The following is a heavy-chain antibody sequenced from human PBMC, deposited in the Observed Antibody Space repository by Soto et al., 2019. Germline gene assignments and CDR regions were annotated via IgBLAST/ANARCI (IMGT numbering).Heavy chain of an antibody. CDR1: GGSFSGYY. J-gene: IGHJ4*02. CDR2: INHSGST. Sequence: SETLSLTCAVYGGSFSGYYWSWIRQPPGKGLEWIGEINHSGSTNYNPSLKSRVTISVDTSKNQFSLKLSSVTAADTAVYYCASPYPYWGQGTLVTVSS. V-gene: IGHV4-34*01. CDR3: ASPYPY.